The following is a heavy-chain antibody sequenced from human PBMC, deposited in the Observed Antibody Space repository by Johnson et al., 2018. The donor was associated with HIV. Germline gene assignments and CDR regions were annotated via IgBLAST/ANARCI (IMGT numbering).Heavy chain of an antibody. CDR3: ARGSGDGYSYDLTPDAFEI. V-gene: IGHV3-30*04. CDR2: ISYDGSNK. D-gene: IGHD5-18*01. J-gene: IGHJ3*02. CDR1: GFTFSSYA. Sequence: QVQLVESGGGVVRPGGSLRLSCAASGFTFSSYAMHWVRQAPGKGLEWVAVISYDGSNKYYTDSVKGRFTISRDNSKNTLYLQMNSLRSEDTTVYYCARGSGDGYSYDLTPDAFEIWGQGTMVTVSS.